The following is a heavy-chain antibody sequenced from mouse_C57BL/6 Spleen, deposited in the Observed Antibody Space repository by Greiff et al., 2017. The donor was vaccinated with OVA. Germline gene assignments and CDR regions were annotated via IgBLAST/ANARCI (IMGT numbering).Heavy chain of an antibody. V-gene: IGHV1-26*01. CDR2: INPNNGGT. Sequence: PQPSYPELVKPGASVKISCKASGYTFTDYYMNWVKQSHGKSLEWIGDINPNNGGTSYNQKFKGKATLTVDKSSSTAYMELRSLTSEDSAVYYCARGGLLRSYWYFDVWGTGTTVTVSS. CDR3: ARGGLLRSYWYFDV. D-gene: IGHD2-3*01. CDR1: GYTFTDYY. J-gene: IGHJ1*03.